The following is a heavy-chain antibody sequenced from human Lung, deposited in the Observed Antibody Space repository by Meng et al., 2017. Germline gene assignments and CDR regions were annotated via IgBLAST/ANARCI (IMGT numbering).Heavy chain of an antibody. J-gene: IGHJ4*02. CDR1: GGSFSDYY. CDR2: INHSGST. CDR3: ARGPTTMAHDFDY. V-gene: IGHV4-34*01. D-gene: IGHD4-11*01. Sequence: QVPLQQWGAGLLKPSETLSLTCVVSGGSFSDYYWSWIRHPPGKGLEWIGEINHSGSTNYNPSLESRATISVDTSQNNLSLKLSSVTAADSAVYYCARGPTTMAHDFDYWGQGTLVTVSS.